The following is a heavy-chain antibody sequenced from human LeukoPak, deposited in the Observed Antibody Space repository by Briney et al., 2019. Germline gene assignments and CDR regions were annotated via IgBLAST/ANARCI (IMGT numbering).Heavy chain of an antibody. CDR2: IKEDGSDI. V-gene: IGHV3-7*01. CDR1: GFTFTTYS. CDR3: ARDKYID. Sequence: GGSLRLSCAASGFTFTTYSMTWVRQAPGRGLEWVARIKEDGSDIHYVDSVKGRFTIYRDNAKNTLYLQINSLRAEDTAVYYCARDKYIDWGQGTLVTVSS. D-gene: IGHD1-1*01. J-gene: IGHJ4*02.